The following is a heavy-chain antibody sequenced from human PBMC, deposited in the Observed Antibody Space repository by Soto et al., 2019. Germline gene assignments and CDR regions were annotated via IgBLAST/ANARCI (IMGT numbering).Heavy chain of an antibody. CDR1: GGTFSSYT. Sequence: SVKVSCKASGGTFSSYTISWVRQAPGQGLEWMGRIIPILGIANYAQKFQGRVTITADKSTSTAYMELSSLRSEDTAVYYCASNPYILCSGGSYYYYYYMVVWGKRTTVTVSS. CDR3: ASNPYILCSGGSYYYYYYMVV. D-gene: IGHD2-15*01. J-gene: IGHJ6*03. CDR2: IIPILGIA. V-gene: IGHV1-69*02.